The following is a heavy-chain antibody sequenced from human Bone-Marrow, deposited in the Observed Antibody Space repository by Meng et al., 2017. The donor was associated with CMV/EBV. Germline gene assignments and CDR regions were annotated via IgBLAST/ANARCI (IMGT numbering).Heavy chain of an antibody. Sequence: SETLSLTCTVSGGSISSSSYYWGWIRQPPGKGLEWIGNIYFSGSTYYNPSLKSRVTISVDTSKNQFSLKLSSVTAADTAVYYCASLPIDNRDGYNHFDYWGQGILVAVSS. J-gene: IGHJ4*02. D-gene: IGHD5-24*01. CDR3: ASLPIDNRDGYNHFDY. CDR1: GGSISSSSYY. CDR2: IYFSGST. V-gene: IGHV4-39*01.